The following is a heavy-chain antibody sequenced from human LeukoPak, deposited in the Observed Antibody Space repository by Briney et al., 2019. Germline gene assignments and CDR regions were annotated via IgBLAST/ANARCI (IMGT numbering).Heavy chain of an antibody. D-gene: IGHD4-17*01. CDR1: GGSISSSSYY. CDR3: ARLYGDYVSYYYYYYMDV. V-gene: IGHV4-39*07. CDR2: IYYSGST. Sequence: SETLSLTCTVSGGSISSSSYYWGWIRQPPGKGLEWIVSIYYSGSTYYNPSLKSRVTISVDTSKNQFSLKLSSVTAADTAVYYCARLYGDYVSYYYYYYMDVWGKGTMVTVSS. J-gene: IGHJ6*03.